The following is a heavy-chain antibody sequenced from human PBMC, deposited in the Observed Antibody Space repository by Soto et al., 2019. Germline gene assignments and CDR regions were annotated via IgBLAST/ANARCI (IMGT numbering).Heavy chain of an antibody. CDR2: IYYSGST. Sequence: SETLSLTCTVSGGSISSSSYYWGWIRQPPGKGLEWIGSIYYSGSTYYNPSLKSRVTISVDTSKNQVSLKLSSVTAADTAVYYCARHYPWGGYYYYGMDVWGQGTTVTVSS. D-gene: IGHD3-16*01. V-gene: IGHV4-39*01. CDR1: GGSISSSSYY. CDR3: ARHYPWGGYYYYGMDV. J-gene: IGHJ6*02.